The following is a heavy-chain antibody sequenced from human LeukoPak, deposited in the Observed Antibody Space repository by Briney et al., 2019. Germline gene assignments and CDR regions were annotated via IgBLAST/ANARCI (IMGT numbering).Heavy chain of an antibody. Sequence: PRGSLRLSCAVSGFTPSRYTTKWGRHGPGEGVWWGSGISAIVGSTYYADSVRGRFSIPRANSKNTAHLRIDSRRGENPPINTFAKGTSDFVETYAYDIWGRGTIVRV. CDR3: AKGTSDFVETYAYDI. J-gene: IGHJ3*02. V-gene: IGHV3-23*01. CDR1: GFTPSRYT. D-gene: IGHD2-21*02. CDR2: ISAIVGST.